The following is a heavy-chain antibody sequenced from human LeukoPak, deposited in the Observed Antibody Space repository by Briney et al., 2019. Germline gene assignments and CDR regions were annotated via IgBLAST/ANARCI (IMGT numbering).Heavy chain of an antibody. CDR3: ARDQNYFGSGNNAFDY. CDR2: ILYDGTNK. V-gene: IGHV3-30*02. J-gene: IGHJ4*02. D-gene: IGHD3-10*01. CDR1: GFTLSNYG. Sequence: GGSLRLSCAASGFTLSNYGMHWVRQAPGKGLEWVALILYDGTNKYHADSVKGRFTISRDNSKNTLYLRMNSLRAEDTAVYHYARDQNYFGSGNNAFDYWGQGTLVTVSS.